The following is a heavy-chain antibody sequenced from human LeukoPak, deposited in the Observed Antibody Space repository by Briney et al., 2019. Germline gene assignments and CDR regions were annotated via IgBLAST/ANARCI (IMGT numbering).Heavy chain of an antibody. V-gene: IGHV1-8*01. J-gene: IGHJ3*02. Sequence: ASVKVSCKASGFSFTHYDINWVRQATGQGLEWMGWMNPNTGSTGYAQKFQGRVTITRDTSASTAYMELSSLRSEDTAVYYCAREAASDAFDIWGQGTMVTVSS. CDR1: GFSFTHYD. CDR3: AREAASDAFDI. D-gene: IGHD6-25*01. CDR2: MNPNTGST.